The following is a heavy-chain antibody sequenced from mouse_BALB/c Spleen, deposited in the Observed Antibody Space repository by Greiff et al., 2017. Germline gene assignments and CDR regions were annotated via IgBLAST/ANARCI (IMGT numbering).Heavy chain of an antibody. CDR2: ISSGSSTT. CDR3: ARSGYYGSSLYWYFDD. Sequence: EVKVVESGGGLVQPGGSRKLSCAASGFTFSSFGMHWVRQAPEKGLEWVAYISSGSSTTYYADTVKGRFTIARDKPQNTLFLQMTSLRSEDTAMFYCARSGYYGSSLYWYFDDWGAGTTVTVSS. V-gene: IGHV5-17*02. J-gene: IGHJ1*01. CDR1: GFTFSSFG. D-gene: IGHD1-1*01.